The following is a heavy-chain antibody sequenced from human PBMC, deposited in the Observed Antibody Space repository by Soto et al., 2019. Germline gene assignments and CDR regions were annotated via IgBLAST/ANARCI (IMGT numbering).Heavy chain of an antibody. Sequence: GSGPTMVNPTQTLTLTCTFSGFSLTTRGVGVGWIRQPPGKALEWLALIYWDDDEGYSPSLKSRLTITKDTSKNQMDLTMTNMEPVDTATYYCARMVNQRLEAFLYGMDVWGQGTTVTVAS. D-gene: IGHD2-8*01. CDR1: GFSLTTRGVG. CDR3: ARMVNQRLEAFLYGMDV. CDR2: IYWDDDE. V-gene: IGHV2-5*02. J-gene: IGHJ6*02.